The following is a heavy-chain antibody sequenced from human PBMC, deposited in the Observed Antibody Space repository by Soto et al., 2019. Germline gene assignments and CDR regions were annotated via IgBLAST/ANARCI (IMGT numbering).Heavy chain of an antibody. J-gene: IGHJ6*02. Sequence: GETLKISCTGSGYSFTIYWISWVLQMPGKGLDRMGRIDPSDSYTNHSPSFQGHVTISADKSISTAYLQWSSLKASDTAMYYCARVYADIVVVPAAIGGMDVWGQGTTVTVSS. CDR3: ARVYADIVVVPAAIGGMDV. CDR2: IDPSDSYT. CDR1: GYSFTIYW. V-gene: IGHV5-10-1*01. D-gene: IGHD2-2*01.